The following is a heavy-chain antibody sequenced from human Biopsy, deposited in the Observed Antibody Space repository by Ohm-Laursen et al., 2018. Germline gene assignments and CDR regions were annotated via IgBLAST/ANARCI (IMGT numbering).Heavy chain of an antibody. V-gene: IGHV1-69*01. J-gene: IGHJ4*02. CDR2: NIPILGTG. D-gene: IGHD1-26*01. CDR1: GGTFSNYG. CDR3: ARDALGGGSYRFFY. Sequence: SSVKVSCKAPGGTFSNYGVNWVRQAPGQGLEWLGGNIPILGTGNYTQKFQGRVTITADESTSTAYMELSSLRSDDTAVYYCARDALGGGSYRFFYWGQGSLVTVSS.